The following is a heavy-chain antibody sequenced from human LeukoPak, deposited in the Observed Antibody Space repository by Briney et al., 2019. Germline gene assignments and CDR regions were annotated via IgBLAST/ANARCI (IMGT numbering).Heavy chain of an antibody. J-gene: IGHJ6*02. CDR3: ASLQYYDFWSNYYGMDV. CDR1: GGSITSLY. Sequence: PSETLSLTCSVSGGSITSLYWSWVRQPPGKGLEYVGYVHHTGVTNYNPSLRGRVTVSMDASKNQFYLKLNSVTAADTAVYYCASLQYYDFWSNYYGMDVWGQGTTVTVSS. V-gene: IGHV4-59*11. CDR2: VHHTGVT. D-gene: IGHD3-3*01.